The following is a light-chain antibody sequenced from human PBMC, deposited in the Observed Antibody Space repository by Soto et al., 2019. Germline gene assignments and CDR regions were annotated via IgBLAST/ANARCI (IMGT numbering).Light chain of an antibody. CDR3: QSYDSSLSGSVV. CDR2: GNS. V-gene: IGLV1-40*01. Sequence: QSVLTQPPSVSGAPGQRVNISCTGSSSNNGAGYDVHWYQQLPGTAPKLLIYGNSNRPSGVPDRFSGSKSGTSASLAITGLQAEDEADYYCQSYDSSLSGSVVFGGGTQLTVL. CDR1: SSNNGAGYD. J-gene: IGLJ2*01.